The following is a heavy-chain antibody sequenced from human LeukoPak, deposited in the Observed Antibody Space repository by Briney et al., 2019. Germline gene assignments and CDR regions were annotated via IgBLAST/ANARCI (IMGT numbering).Heavy chain of an antibody. J-gene: IGHJ4*02. CDR2: IYYSGST. CDR1: GGSISSSSYY. Sequence: SETLSLTCTVSGGSISSSSYYWGWIRQPPGKGLEWIGSIYYSGSTYYNPSLKSRVTISVDTSKNQFSLKLSSVTAADTAVYYCARGPGRYFDYWGQGTLVTVS. CDR3: ARGPGRYFDY. V-gene: IGHV4-39*07. D-gene: IGHD1-14*01.